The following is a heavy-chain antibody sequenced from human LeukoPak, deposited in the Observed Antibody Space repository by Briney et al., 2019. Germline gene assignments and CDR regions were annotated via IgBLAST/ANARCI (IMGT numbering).Heavy chain of an antibody. Sequence: SETLSLTCTVSGGSISSNSYYWVWIRQPPGKGLEWIASINYSGSTYYNPSLKSRVTISVDTSKNQFSLKLSSVTAADTAVYYCARGSPIYYFPQYYYYGMDVWGQGTTVTVSS. CDR2: INYSGST. J-gene: IGHJ6*02. D-gene: IGHD5/OR15-5a*01. V-gene: IGHV4-39*07. CDR3: ARGSPIYYFPQYYYYGMDV. CDR1: GGSISSNSYY.